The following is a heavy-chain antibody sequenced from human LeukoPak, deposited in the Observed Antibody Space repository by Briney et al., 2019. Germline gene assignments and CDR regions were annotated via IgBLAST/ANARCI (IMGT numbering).Heavy chain of an antibody. D-gene: IGHD3-22*01. V-gene: IGHV1-18*01. CDR2: ISTNNGNT. CDR3: ARESGDSSGYYYGH. CDR1: GYTFTIYG. Sequence: ASVKVSCKTSGYTFTIYGISWVRQAPGQGLEWMGWISTNNGNTNYAQKLQGRVTMTTDTSTSTAYMELRSLRSDDTAVYYCARESGDSSGYYYGHWGQGTLVTVSS. J-gene: IGHJ4*02.